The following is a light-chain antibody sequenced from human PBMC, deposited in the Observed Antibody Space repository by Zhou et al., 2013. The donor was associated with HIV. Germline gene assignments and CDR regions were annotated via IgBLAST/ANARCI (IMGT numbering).Light chain of an antibody. J-gene: IGKJ1*01. CDR2: SAS. CDR1: QGIRNS. V-gene: IGKV1-27*01. Sequence: DIQMTQSPSSLSASVGDRVTITCRASQGIRNSLAWYQQKPGQVPKLLIYSASTLQSGVPSRFSGSGSGTDFTLTINSLQPEDVATYFCQKYDNAPRTFGQGTKVEIK. CDR3: QKYDNAPRT.